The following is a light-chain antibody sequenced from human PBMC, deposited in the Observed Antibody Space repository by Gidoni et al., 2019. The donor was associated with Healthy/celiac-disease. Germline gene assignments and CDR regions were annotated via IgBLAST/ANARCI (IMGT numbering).Light chain of an antibody. J-gene: IGKJ4*01. Sequence: DLLMTQFPLSLPVTPGEPASISCTSSQSLLHSNGYNYLDWYLQKPGQAPQLLIYLGSNRASGVPDRFSGSGSGTDFTLKISRVEAEDVGVYYCMQDLQTPLTFGGGTKVEIK. CDR1: QSLLHSNGYNY. CDR2: LGS. CDR3: MQDLQTPLT. V-gene: IGKV2-28*01.